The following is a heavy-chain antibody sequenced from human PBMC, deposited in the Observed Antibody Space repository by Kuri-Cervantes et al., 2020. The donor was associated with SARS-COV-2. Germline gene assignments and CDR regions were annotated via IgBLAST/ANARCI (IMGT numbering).Heavy chain of an antibody. CDR1: GGSISSSSYY. CDR2: IYYSGST. D-gene: IGHD2-2*01. Sequence: ESLKISCTVSGGSISSSSYYWGWIRQPPGKGLEWIGSIYYSGSTYYNPSLKSRVTISVDTSKNQFSLKLSSVTAADTAVYYCARELVVVPAAEQNWYYYYGMDVWGQGTTVTVSS. CDR3: ARELVVVPAAEQNWYYYYGMDV. J-gene: IGHJ6*02. V-gene: IGHV4-39*02.